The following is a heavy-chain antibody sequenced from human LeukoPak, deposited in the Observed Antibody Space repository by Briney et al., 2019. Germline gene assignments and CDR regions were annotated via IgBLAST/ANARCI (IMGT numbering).Heavy chain of an antibody. J-gene: IGHJ4*02. V-gene: IGHV3-20*04. Sequence: GGSLRLSCAASGFIFDDYGMSWVRQAPGKGLEWLSGINWNGGSTGYADSVKGRFTISRDNAKNSLYLQMNSLRAEEDTALYYCARDAPTVGVDYWGQGTLVTVSS. CDR3: ARDAPTVGVDY. CDR1: GFIFDDYG. CDR2: INWNGGST.